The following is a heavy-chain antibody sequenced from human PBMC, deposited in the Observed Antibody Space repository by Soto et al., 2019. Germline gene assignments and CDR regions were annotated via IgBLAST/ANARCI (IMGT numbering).Heavy chain of an antibody. D-gene: IGHD2-21*02. CDR3: ATSSRKHCRGDTCFENWFAP. CDR1: GGSFSSYV. Sequence: QVHLVQSGAEVKQPGSSVRVSCKASGGSFSSYVISWVRQAPGQGLEWMGGIIPMFGTANYEQRFQGRLTINADERTNTAYMELSTLRSEDSAVYYCATSSRKHCRGDTCFENWFAPWGQGTRVTVSS. CDR2: IIPMFGTA. J-gene: IGHJ5*02. V-gene: IGHV1-69*01.